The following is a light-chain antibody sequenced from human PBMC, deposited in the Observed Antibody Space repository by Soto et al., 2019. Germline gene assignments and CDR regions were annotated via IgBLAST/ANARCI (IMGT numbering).Light chain of an antibody. J-gene: IGLJ2*01. V-gene: IGLV1-47*01. CDR1: SSNIGSNY. Sequence: QSVLTQPPSASGTPGQRVTISCSGSSSNIGSNYVYWYQQLPGTAPKLLIYRNNQRPSGVPDRFSGSKSGTSASLAISGLRSEDEADYYRAAWDDSLRVFGGGTKLTVL. CDR3: AAWDDSLRV. CDR2: RNN.